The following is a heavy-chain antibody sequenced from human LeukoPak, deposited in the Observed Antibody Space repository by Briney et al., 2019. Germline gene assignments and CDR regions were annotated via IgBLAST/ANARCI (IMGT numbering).Heavy chain of an antibody. Sequence: SGTLSLTCAVSGGSISSSFWWSWVRQPPGKGLEWIGQVYHTGHTYYNPSLKSRLTISIDTSKNQLSLNLTSVTAADTAVYYCARLGAVTAGEHWGQGTLVTV. J-gene: IGHJ1*01. CDR2: VYHTGHT. V-gene: IGHV4-4*02. D-gene: IGHD2-21*02. CDR3: ARLGAVTAGEH. CDR1: GGSISSSFW.